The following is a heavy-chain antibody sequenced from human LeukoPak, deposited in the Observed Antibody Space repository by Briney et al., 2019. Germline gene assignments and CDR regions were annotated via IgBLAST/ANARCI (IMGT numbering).Heavy chain of an antibody. CDR3: ARQGYTVSYYFLDY. D-gene: IGHD1-26*01. CDR2: ISSTGST. J-gene: IGHJ4*02. CDR1: GGSVRSYW. Sequence: KTSETLSLTCDVSGGSVRSYWWGWVRQPAGKGLEWLGRISSTGSTRFNPSLKSRLTLSIDTSTNQFSLKLTSVTAADTAVYFCARQGYTVSYYFLDYWSQGTLVTVSS. V-gene: IGHV4-4*07.